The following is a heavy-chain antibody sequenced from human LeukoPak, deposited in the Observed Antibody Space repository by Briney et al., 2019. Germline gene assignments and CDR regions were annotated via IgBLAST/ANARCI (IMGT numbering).Heavy chain of an antibody. CDR3: AKGQYASGWNSGNY. CDR2: ISGGHGGT. J-gene: IGHJ4*02. Sequence: GGSLRLSCAASGFTFSSYAMNWVRQAPGKGLEWVSSISGGHGGTYYADSVKGRFTISRDDSKNTLYLQVNSLRDEDTAVYYCAKGQYASGWNSGNYWGQGTLVTVSS. CDR1: GFTFSSYA. V-gene: IGHV3-23*01. D-gene: IGHD1/OR15-1a*01.